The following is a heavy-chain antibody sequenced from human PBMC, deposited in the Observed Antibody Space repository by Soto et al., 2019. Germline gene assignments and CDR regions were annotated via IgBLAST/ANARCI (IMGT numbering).Heavy chain of an antibody. Sequence: GASVKVSCKASGYTFTSYYMHWVRQAPGQGLEWMGIINPSGGSTSYAQKFQGRVTMTRDTSTSTVYMELSSLRSEDTAVYYCARVTSYRRGGPLFDYWGQGTLVTVSS. CDR2: INPSGGST. D-gene: IGHD3-16*01. V-gene: IGHV1-46*03. CDR3: ARVTSYRRGGPLFDY. CDR1: GYTFTSYY. J-gene: IGHJ4*02.